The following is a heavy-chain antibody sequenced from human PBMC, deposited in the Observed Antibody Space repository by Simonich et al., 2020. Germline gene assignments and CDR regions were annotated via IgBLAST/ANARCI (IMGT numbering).Heavy chain of an antibody. Sequence: QVQLVQSGAEVKKPGASVKVSCKASGYTFTSYGIIWGRQAPGQGLKWMGWISAYNGNKNDAQKLQGRVNMTTDTSTSTAYMELRSLRSDDTAVYYCARASRGTWWYYYFDYWGQGTLVTVSS. D-gene: IGHD2-15*01. V-gene: IGHV1-18*01. J-gene: IGHJ4*02. CDR2: ISAYNGNK. CDR3: ARASRGTWWYYYFDY. CDR1: GYTFTSYG.